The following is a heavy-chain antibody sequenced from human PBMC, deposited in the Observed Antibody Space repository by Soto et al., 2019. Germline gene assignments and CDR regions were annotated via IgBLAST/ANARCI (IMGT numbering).Heavy chain of an antibody. CDR3: AKNRGRVTTSWHLDY. CDR1: GFTFSGYA. CDR2: IHGGGNSA. Sequence: EAQLLESGGDLVQPGRSLRVSCAASGFTFSGYAMSWVRQAPGKGLEWVSVIHGGGNSAYYADSVKGRFTISRDNSKNTLYLQMSSLRGEDTAVYYCAKNRGRVTTSWHLDYWGQGTLVTVSS. D-gene: IGHD4-17*01. V-gene: IGHV3-23*01. J-gene: IGHJ4*02.